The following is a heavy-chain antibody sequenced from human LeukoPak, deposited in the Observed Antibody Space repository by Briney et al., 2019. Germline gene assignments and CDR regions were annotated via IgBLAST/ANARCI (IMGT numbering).Heavy chain of an antibody. CDR3: ATGYDSSGYYQY. J-gene: IGHJ4*02. Sequence: GGSVRLSCAASGFTFGNYGLHWVRQAPGKGLEYVSAISSKGGNTYYAISGKGRFTISRDNSKHSLYLQMGSLRAEDVAVYYCATGYDSSGYYQYWGQGTLVTVSS. CDR1: GFTFGNYG. CDR2: ISSKGGNT. D-gene: IGHD3-22*01. V-gene: IGHV3-64*01.